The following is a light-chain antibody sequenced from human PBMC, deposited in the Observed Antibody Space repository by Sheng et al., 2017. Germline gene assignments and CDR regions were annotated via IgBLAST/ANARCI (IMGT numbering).Light chain of an antibody. J-gene: IGLJ1*01. Sequence: SYELTQPSSVSVSPGQTARITCSGEELTKKYVRWFQQKPGQAPVLLIYKDTERPSGIPERFSGSTSGTTVTLTISGARVEDEADYYCYSAADTKLGAYVFGTGTKVTVL. CDR1: ELTKKY. CDR3: YSAADTKLGAYV. V-gene: IGLV3-27*01. CDR2: KDT.